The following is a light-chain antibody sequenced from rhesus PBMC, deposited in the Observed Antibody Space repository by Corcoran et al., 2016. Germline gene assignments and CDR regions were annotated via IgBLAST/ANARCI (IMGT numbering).Light chain of an antibody. Sequence: DIVMTQSPDSLAVSLGERVTINCKSSQSLLYSSNNKKYLAWYQQKPGQAPKLLIYWASTRESGVPNRFSGRGFGTDFTLTISGLQAEDVAVYYCQQYYSSPLTFGGGTKVEIK. V-gene: IGKV4-1*01. CDR2: WAS. J-gene: IGKJ4*01. CDR1: QSLLYSSNNKKY. CDR3: QQYYSSPLT.